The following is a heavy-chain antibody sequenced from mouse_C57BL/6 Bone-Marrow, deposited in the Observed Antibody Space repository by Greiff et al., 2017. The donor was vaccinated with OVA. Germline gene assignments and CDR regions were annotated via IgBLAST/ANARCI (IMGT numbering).Heavy chain of an antibody. Sequence: DVHLVESGGGLVQPGGSLKLSCAASGFTFSDYYMYWVRQTPEKRLEWVAYISNGGGSTYYPDTVKGRFTISRDNAKNTLYLQMSRLKSEDTAMYYCARHVDYGSSYEAMDYWGQGTSVTVSS. CDR1: GFTFSDYY. CDR2: ISNGGGST. V-gene: IGHV5-12*01. D-gene: IGHD1-1*01. J-gene: IGHJ4*01. CDR3: ARHVDYGSSYEAMDY.